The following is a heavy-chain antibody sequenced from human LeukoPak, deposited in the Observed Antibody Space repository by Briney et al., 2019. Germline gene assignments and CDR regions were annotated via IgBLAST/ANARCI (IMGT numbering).Heavy chain of an antibody. CDR3: ARDEGSGWSPGYYYYGMDV. J-gene: IGHJ6*04. CDR1: GFTFSSYE. CDR2: ISSSGSTI. D-gene: IGHD6-19*01. V-gene: IGHV3-48*03. Sequence: PGGSLRLSCAASGFTFSSYEMNWVRKAPGKGLEWVSYISSSGSTIYYADSVKGRFTISRDNAKNSLYLQMNSLRAGDTAVYYCARDEGSGWSPGYYYYGMDVWGKGTTVTVSS.